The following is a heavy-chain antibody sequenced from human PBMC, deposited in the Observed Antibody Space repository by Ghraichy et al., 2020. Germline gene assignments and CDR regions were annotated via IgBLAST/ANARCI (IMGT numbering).Heavy chain of an antibody. CDR1: VGSISSTSYY. CDR3: ARPSIAMVSYWYFDL. J-gene: IGHJ2*01. CDR2: IYYSGGT. D-gene: IGHD5-18*01. Sequence: SETLSLTCTVSVGSISSTSYYWGWIRQPPGKGLEWIGSIYYSGGTNYNPSLKSRVTISVDTSKNQFSLKLASVTAADTAVYYCARPSIAMVSYWYFDLWGRGTLVTVSS. V-gene: IGHV4-39*01.